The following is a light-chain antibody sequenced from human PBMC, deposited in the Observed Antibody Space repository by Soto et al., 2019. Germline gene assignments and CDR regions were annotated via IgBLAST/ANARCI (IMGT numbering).Light chain of an antibody. CDR1: QSISSW. Sequence: IQMTQSLSTLSASVGDRVTITCGASQSISSWLAWYQQKPGKAPKLLIYDASSLESGVPSRFSGSGSETEFTLTISSLQSDDFAVYYCQQYNNWPWTFGQGTKVDIK. CDR3: QQYNNWPWT. V-gene: IGKV1-5*01. J-gene: IGKJ1*01. CDR2: DAS.